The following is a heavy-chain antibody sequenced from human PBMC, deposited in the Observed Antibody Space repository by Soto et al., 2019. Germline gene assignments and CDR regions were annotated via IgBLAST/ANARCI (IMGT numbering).Heavy chain of an antibody. CDR1: GFTFSDYY. Sequence: PGGSLRLSCAASGFTFSDYYMSWIRQAPGKGLEWVSYISSSGSTIYYADSVKGRFTISRDNAKNSLYLQMNSLRAEDTAVYYCAVSSWYSNWFDPWGQGTLVTVSS. CDR3: AVSSWYSNWFDP. V-gene: IGHV3-11*01. CDR2: ISSSGSTI. J-gene: IGHJ5*02. D-gene: IGHD6-13*01.